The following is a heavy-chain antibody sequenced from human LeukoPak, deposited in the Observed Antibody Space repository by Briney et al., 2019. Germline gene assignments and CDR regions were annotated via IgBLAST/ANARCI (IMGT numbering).Heavy chain of an antibody. CDR3: ARDVSGSGWYYYYYYYMDV. J-gene: IGHJ6*03. Sequence: PSETLSLTCTVSGGSINSYYWSWIRQPPGKGLEWIGYIYYSGSTNYNPSLKSRVTISVDTSKNQFSLRLSSVTAADTAVYYCARDVSGSGWYYYYYYYMDVWGKGTTVTVSS. CDR2: IYYSGST. V-gene: IGHV4-59*01. CDR1: GGSINSYY. D-gene: IGHD6-19*01.